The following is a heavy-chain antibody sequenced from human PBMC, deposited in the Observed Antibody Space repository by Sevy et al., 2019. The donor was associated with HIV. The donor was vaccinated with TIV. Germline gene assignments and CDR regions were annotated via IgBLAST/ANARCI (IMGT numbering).Heavy chain of an antibody. CDR2: IYTSGST. V-gene: IGHV4-4*07. J-gene: IGHJ3*02. CDR1: GDSISSYY. D-gene: IGHD6-19*01. Sequence: SETLSLTCTVSGDSISSYYWSWIRQPAGKGLEWIGRIYTSGSTNYNPSLKSRVTMSVDTSKNQFSLKLSSVTAADTAVYYCARGPVAVAGMTGAFDIWGQGTMVTVSS. CDR3: ARGPVAVAGMTGAFDI.